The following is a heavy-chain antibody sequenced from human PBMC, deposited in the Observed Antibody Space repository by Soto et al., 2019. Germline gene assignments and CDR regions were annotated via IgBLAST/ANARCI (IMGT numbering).Heavy chain of an antibody. J-gene: IGHJ6*02. CDR2: ISYDGSNK. CDR1: GFTFSSYA. Sequence: GGSLRLSWSASGFTFSSYAMHWVRQAPGKGLEWVAVISYDGSNKYYADSVKGRFTISRDNSKNTLYLQMNSLRAEDTAVYYCAINRSPHRDYYYGMDVWGQGTTVTAP. V-gene: IGHV3-30-3*01. CDR3: AINRSPHRDYYYGMDV.